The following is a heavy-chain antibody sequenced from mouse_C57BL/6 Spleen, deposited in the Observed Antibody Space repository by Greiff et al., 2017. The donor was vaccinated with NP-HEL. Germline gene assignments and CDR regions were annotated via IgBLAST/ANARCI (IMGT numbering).Heavy chain of an antibody. CDR1: GYTFTDYY. CDR2: IYPGSGNT. Sequence: QVQLQQSGAELVRPGASVKLSCKASGYTFTDYYINWVKQRPGQGLEWIARIYPGSGNTYYNEKFKGKATLTAEKSSSTAYMQLSSLTSEDSAVYFCARALANWGYFDYWGQGTTLTVSS. CDR3: ARALANWGYFDY. V-gene: IGHV1-76*01. D-gene: IGHD4-1*01. J-gene: IGHJ2*01.